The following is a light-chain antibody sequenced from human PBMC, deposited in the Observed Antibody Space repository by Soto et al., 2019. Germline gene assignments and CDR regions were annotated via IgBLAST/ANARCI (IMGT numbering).Light chain of an antibody. CDR3: QQYNNWPPIT. V-gene: IGKV2-28*01. J-gene: IGKJ5*01. Sequence: DIVMTQSPLSLPVTPGEPASISCRSSHSVLHSNGYNHLNWYQQKPGKAPKLLIFAASSLQSGVPSRFSGSGSGTEFTLTIRSLQSEDFAVYFCQQYNNWPPITFGQGTRLEIK. CDR1: HSVLHSNGYNH. CDR2: AAS.